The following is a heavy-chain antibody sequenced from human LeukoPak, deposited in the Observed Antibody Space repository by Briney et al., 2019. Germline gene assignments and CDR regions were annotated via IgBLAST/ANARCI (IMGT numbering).Heavy chain of an antibody. Sequence: SETLSLTCTVSGGSISSSSYYWGWIRQPPGKRLEWIGSIYYSGSTYYNPSLKSRVTISVDTSKNQFSLKLSSVTAADTAVYYCARGKYYGDPLLFDYWGQGTLVTVSS. D-gene: IGHD4-17*01. V-gene: IGHV4-39*07. J-gene: IGHJ4*02. CDR2: IYYSGST. CDR1: GGSISSSSYY. CDR3: ARGKYYGDPLLFDY.